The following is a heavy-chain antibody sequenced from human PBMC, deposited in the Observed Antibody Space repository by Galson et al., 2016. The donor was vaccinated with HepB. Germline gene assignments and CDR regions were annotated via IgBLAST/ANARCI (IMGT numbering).Heavy chain of an antibody. J-gene: IGHJ4*02. Sequence: SLRLSCAASGFTFSSQAMSWVRQAPGKGLEWVSRITGSDSAYYADSGKGRFTISRDISKNTLYLQMNSLRGEDTAVYYCAKGTFGGANWGQGTLVTVSS. D-gene: IGHD3-16*01. CDR1: GFTFSSQA. CDR2: ITGSDSA. CDR3: AKGTFGGAN. V-gene: IGHV3-23*01.